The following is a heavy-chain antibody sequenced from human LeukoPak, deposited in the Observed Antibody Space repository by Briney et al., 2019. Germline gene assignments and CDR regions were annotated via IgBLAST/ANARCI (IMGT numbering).Heavy chain of an antibody. D-gene: IGHD2/OR15-2a*01. CDR2: ISYDGSNK. CDR3: AKGAFYGLNACDI. CDR1: GFTFSSYG. J-gene: IGHJ3*02. Sequence: GGSLRLSCAASGFTFSSYGMHWVRQAPGKGLDGVAVISYDGSNKYYADSVKGRFTISRDNSKNTLYLQMNSLRAEDTAVYYCAKGAFYGLNACDIWGQGTMVTVSS. V-gene: IGHV3-30*18.